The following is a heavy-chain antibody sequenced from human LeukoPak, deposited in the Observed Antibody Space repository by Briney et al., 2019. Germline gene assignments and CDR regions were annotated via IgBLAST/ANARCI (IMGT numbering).Heavy chain of an antibody. CDR2: IYPGDSDT. Sequence: GESLKISCKGSGYTFAHYWIAWVRQSPGKGLEWMGIIYPGDSDTRYSPSFQGQVTISADKSISTAYMQWSSLRASDTAMYYCATRGSYRNTLYRFDYWGQGTLVTASS. CDR3: ATRGSYRNTLYRFDY. D-gene: IGHD3-16*02. CDR1: GYTFAHYW. J-gene: IGHJ4*02. V-gene: IGHV5-51*01.